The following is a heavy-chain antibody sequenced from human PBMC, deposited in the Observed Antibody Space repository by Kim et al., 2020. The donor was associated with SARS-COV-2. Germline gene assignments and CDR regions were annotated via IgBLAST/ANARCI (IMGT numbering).Heavy chain of an antibody. J-gene: IGHJ4*02. V-gene: IGHV6-1*01. Sequence: EVSVKSRITINPDTSTNQFSLQLNSVTPEDTAVYYCARWYGDYGGPLFDYWGQGTLVTVSS. D-gene: IGHD4-17*01. CDR3: ARWYGDYGGPLFDY.